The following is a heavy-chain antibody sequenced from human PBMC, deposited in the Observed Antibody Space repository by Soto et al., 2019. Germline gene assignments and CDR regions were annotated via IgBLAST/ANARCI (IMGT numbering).Heavy chain of an antibody. V-gene: IGHV3-23*01. CDR2: ISGSGGTT. CDR1: GFTFSNYA. J-gene: IGHJ6*03. CDR3: ALRYCSRTTCPPLNSYFYMDV. Sequence: GGSLRLSCAASGFTFSNYAMTWVRQAPGKGLEWVSGISGSGGTTFYAGSVKGRFPISRDNSRNTLYLEMNSLRAEDTAVYYCALRYCSRTTCPPLNSYFYMDVWGKGTTVTVSS. D-gene: IGHD2-2*01.